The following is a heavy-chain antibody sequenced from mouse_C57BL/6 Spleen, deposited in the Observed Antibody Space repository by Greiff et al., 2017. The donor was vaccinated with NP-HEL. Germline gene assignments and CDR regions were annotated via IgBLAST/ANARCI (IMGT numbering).Heavy chain of an antibody. J-gene: IGHJ1*03. CDR1: GYTFTSYW. CDR2: IYPSDSET. D-gene: IGHD1-1*01. V-gene: IGHV1-61*01. CDR3: ARLGIDYGSSYWYFDV. Sequence: QVQLKQPGAELVRPGSSVKLSCKASGYTFTSYWMDWVKQRPGQGLEWIGNIYPSDSETHYNQKFKDKATLTVDKSSSTAYMQLSSLTSEDSAVYYCARLGIDYGSSYWYFDVWGTGTTVTVSS.